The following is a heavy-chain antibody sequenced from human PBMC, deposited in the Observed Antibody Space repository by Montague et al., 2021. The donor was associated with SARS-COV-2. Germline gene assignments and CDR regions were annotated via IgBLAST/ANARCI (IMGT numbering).Heavy chain of an antibody. V-gene: IGHV4-34*01. J-gene: IGHJ4*03. CDR3: ARGRPVQGSIRLVESASSGVLDL. Sequence: SETLSLTCAVYRGSVKSYYWTWIRQAPGKGLAWIGEINHSGTTNYNPSLKSRVTMSIDASKRQFSLRLNSVSAADTAVYFCARGRPVQGSIRLVESASSGVLDLWAPGSLVTVS. D-gene: IGHD2-8*01. CDR1: RGSVKSYY. CDR2: INHSGTT.